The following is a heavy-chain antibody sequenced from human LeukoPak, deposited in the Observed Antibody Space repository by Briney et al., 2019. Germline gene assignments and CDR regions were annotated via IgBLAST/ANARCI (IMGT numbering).Heavy chain of an antibody. CDR2: INHSGST. Sequence: SETLSLTCAVYGGSFSGYYWSWIRQPPGKGPEWIGEINHSGSTNYNPSLKSRVTISVDTSKNQFSLKLSSVTAADTAVYYCARDAVTGYSSGWYKPFPFDSWGQGTLVTVSS. D-gene: IGHD6-19*01. CDR3: ARDAVTGYSSGWYKPFPFDS. V-gene: IGHV4-34*01. J-gene: IGHJ4*02. CDR1: GGSFSGYY.